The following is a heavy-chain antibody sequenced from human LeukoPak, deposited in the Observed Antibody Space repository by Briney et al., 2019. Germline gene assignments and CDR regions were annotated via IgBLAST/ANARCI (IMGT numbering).Heavy chain of an antibody. V-gene: IGHV4-59*08. Sequence: SETLSLTCTVSGGSISSYYWSWIRQPPGKGLEWIGYIYYSGSTNYNPSLKSRVTISVDTSKNQFSLKLTSVTAADTAVYYCARHIVGGLAIFDYWGQGPLVTVSS. D-gene: IGHD1-26*01. CDR3: ARHIVGGLAIFDY. J-gene: IGHJ4*02. CDR1: GGSISSYY. CDR2: IYYSGST.